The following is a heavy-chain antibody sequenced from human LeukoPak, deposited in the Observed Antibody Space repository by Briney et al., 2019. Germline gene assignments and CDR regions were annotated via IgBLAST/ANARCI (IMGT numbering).Heavy chain of an antibody. CDR3: ARGLGGRAYYLDF. Sequence: ASVKVSCKVSGYTLTELSMHWVRQAPGKGLEWMGGFDPEDGETIYAQMFQDRVTMTRNTSISTAYMELSSLRSEDTAVYYCARGLGGRAYYLDFWGQGALVTVPS. J-gene: IGHJ4*02. V-gene: IGHV1-24*01. D-gene: IGHD3-10*01. CDR2: FDPEDGET. CDR1: GYTLTELS.